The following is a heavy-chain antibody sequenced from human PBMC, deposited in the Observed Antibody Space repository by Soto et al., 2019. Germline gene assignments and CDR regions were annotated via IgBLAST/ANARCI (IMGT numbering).Heavy chain of an antibody. CDR3: AMVDVYVTPSPQDV. D-gene: IGHD3-16*01. Sequence: ASVKVSCKASGYTFITYYIHWARQAPGQGLEWMGWINAYNGNTNYAQNLQGRLTLTTDTSTTTAYMELRSLRSNDTAIYYCAMVDVYVTPSPQDVWGQGTTVTVSS. CDR1: GYTFITYY. CDR2: INAYNGNT. V-gene: IGHV1-18*04. J-gene: IGHJ6*02.